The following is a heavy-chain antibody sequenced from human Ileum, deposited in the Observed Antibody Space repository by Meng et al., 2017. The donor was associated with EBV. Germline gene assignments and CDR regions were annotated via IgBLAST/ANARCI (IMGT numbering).Heavy chain of an antibody. V-gene: IGHV4-4*02. CDR3: GRDQGRELINH. Sequence: VHLAASGPGLLMRSGILAFTCPVSGYAISRYIWWSWVRQPPGKGLEWIGEVYHRGDTNYNPSLKSRVDISVDKSKNQFYLSLFSVTAADTAVYYCGRDQGRELINHWGQGTLVTVSS. CDR1: GYAISRYIW. D-gene: IGHD1-7*01. J-gene: IGHJ4*02. CDR2: VYHRGDT.